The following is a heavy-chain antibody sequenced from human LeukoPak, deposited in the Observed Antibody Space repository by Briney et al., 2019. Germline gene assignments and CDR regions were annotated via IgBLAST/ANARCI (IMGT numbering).Heavy chain of an antibody. CDR1: GFTFSSYS. CDR3: ARGGITMVRGVIVLVNGMDV. Sequence: GGSLRLSCAASGFTFSSYSMNWVRQAPGKGLEWVSSISSSSSYIYYADSVKGRFTISRDNAKNSLYLQMNSLRAEDTAVYYCARGGITMVRGVIVLVNGMDVWGQGTTVTVSS. J-gene: IGHJ6*02. D-gene: IGHD3-10*01. V-gene: IGHV3-21*01. CDR2: ISSSSSYI.